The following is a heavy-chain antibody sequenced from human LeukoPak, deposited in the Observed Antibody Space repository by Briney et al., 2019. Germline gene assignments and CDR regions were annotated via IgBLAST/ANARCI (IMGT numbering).Heavy chain of an antibody. J-gene: IGHJ4*02. CDR1: GGSISSGDYY. D-gene: IGHD3-22*01. Sequence: SQTLSLTCTVSGGSISSGDYYWSWIRQPPGKGLEWIVYIYYSGSTYYNPSLKSRVTISVDTSKNQFSLKLSSVTAADTAVYYCASLARRYYDSSGYYFGYWGQGTLVTVSS. CDR2: IYYSGST. CDR3: ASLARRYYDSSGYYFGY. V-gene: IGHV4-30-4*01.